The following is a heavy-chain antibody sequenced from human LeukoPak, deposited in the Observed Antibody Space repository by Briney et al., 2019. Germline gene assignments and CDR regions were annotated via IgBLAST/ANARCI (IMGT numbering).Heavy chain of an antibody. CDR2: IKPDSGAT. J-gene: IGHJ3*01. CDR3: ARDSYDYDSHFEDVFDS. Sequence: GASVKVSCKASGYTFTVHYLHWLRQAPGQGLEWMGWIKPDSGATNFAQNFQGRVTMTSDTSINTAYMELSSLTSDDTAMYYCARDSYDYDSHFEDVFDSWGQGTMVTVSS. V-gene: IGHV1-2*02. D-gene: IGHD3-22*01. CDR1: GYTFTVHY.